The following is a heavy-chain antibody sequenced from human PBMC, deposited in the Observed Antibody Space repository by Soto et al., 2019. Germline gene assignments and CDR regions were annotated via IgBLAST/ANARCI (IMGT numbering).Heavy chain of an antibody. D-gene: IGHD3-9*01. Sequence: QVQLQESGPGLVKPSGTLSLTSAVSGGSISSSHWWTWVRPSPGKGLEYIGEISHSGTSNSNPPLQCRVTLSVDKSKNHFSRTLTSVTGADTAVYYCARVVLTITRGAFDAWGQGTLVIVSS. V-gene: IGHV4-4*02. CDR1: GGSISSSHW. J-gene: IGHJ3*01. CDR3: ARVVLTITRGAFDA. CDR2: ISHSGTS.